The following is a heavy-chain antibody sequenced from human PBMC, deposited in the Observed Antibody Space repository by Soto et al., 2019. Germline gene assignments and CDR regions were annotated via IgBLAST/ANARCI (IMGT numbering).Heavy chain of an antibody. V-gene: IGHV4-59*01. D-gene: IGHD6-19*01. CDR1: GGSISSYY. CDR2: IYYSGST. J-gene: IGHJ5*02. Sequence: SETLSLTCTVSGGSISSYYWSWIRQPPGKGLEWIGYIYYSGSTNYSPSLKSRVTISVDTSKNQFSLKLSSVTAADTAVYYCARGHSGWSNWFDPWGQGTLVTVSS. CDR3: ARGHSGWSNWFDP.